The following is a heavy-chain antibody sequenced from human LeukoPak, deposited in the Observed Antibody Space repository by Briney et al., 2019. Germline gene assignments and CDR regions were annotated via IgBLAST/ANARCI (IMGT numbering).Heavy chain of an antibody. V-gene: IGHV1-18*01. CDR2: ISAYNGNT. J-gene: IGHJ6*03. D-gene: IGHD6-25*01. Sequence: GASVKVSCKASGYTFTSYGISWVRQAPGQGLEWMGWISAYNGNTNYAQKLQGRVTMTTDTSTSTAYMELRSLRSDDTAVYYCARVKAGPIWYYYMDVWGKGTTVTVSS. CDR1: GYTFTSYG. CDR3: ARVKAGPIWYYYMDV.